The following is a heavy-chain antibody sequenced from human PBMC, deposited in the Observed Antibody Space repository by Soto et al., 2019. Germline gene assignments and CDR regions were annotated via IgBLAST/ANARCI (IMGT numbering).Heavy chain of an antibody. CDR2: IYYSGST. J-gene: IGHJ3*02. D-gene: IGHD2-8*01. V-gene: IGHV4-31*03. CDR1: GGSISSGGYS. CDR3: GGESTGPQGVFDI. Sequence: SETLSLTCTVSGGSISSGGYSWTWIRQHPGKGLEWIGYIYYSGSTYYKPSLKSRITISVDTSKNQLSLKLSSVTAADTAVYYWGGESTGPQGVFDIGAKGTRVTVS.